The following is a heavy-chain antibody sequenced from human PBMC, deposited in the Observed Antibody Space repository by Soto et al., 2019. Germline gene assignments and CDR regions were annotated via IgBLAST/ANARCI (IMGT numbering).Heavy chain of an antibody. CDR2: VSHDGTNK. Sequence: QVQLVESGGGVVQPGRSLRLSCVASGFTFSSYAMHWVRRPQGRGRGGVAVVSHDGTNKYNADSVKGRFSISRDNSKNKLYLQMNSLTSDDTAVYYCAREPLQSSYYMDVWGKGTTVTVSS. CDR3: AREPLQSSYYMDV. V-gene: IGHV3-30*03. J-gene: IGHJ6*03. CDR1: GFTFSSYA.